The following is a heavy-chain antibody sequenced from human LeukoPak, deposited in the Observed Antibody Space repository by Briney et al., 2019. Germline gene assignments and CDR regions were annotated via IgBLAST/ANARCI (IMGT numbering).Heavy chain of an antibody. Sequence: GGSLRLSCAASGFTFSNAWMSWVRQAPGKGLEWVGRIKSKTDGGTTDYAAPVKGRFTISRDDSKNTLYLQMNSLKTEDTAVYYCAKEIFSGSRPTDAFDIWGQGTMVTVSS. CDR3: AKEIFSGSRPTDAFDI. CDR2: IKSKTDGGTT. V-gene: IGHV3-15*01. J-gene: IGHJ3*02. D-gene: IGHD1-26*01. CDR1: GFTFSNAW.